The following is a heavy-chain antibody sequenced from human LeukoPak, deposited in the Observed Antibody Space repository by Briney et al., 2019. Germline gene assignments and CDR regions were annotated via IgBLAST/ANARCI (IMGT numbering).Heavy chain of an antibody. CDR2: ISTSSNYI. CDR1: GFTFSSYS. CDR3: ARDLSYMDV. J-gene: IGHJ6*03. V-gene: IGHV3-21*01. Sequence: PGGSLRLSCAASGFTFSSYSMNWVRQAPGKGLEWVSSISTSSNYIYYADSVKGRFTVSRDNAKNSLYLQMNSLRAEDTAVYYCARDLSYMDVWGKGTTVTVSS.